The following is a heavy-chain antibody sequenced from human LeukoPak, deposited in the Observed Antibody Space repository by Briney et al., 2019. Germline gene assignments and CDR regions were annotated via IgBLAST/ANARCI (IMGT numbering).Heavy chain of an antibody. CDR3: ARVPIFGVVMTPWYFDL. CDR1: GGSISSYY. J-gene: IGHJ2*01. Sequence: SETLSLTCTVSGGSISSYYWNWIRQPAGKGLEWIGRIYTSGSTNYNPSLKSRVTMSVDTSKNQFSLKLSSVTAADTAVYYCARVPIFGVVMTPWYFDLWGRGTLVTVSS. V-gene: IGHV4-4*07. D-gene: IGHD3-3*01. CDR2: IYTSGST.